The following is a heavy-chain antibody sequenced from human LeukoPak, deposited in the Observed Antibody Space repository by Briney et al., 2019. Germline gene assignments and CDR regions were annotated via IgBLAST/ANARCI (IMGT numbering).Heavy chain of an antibody. J-gene: IGHJ4*02. Sequence: PGGSLRLSCAASGFTFSSYAMSWVRQAPGKGLEWVSAISGIGGSTYYADSVKGRFTISRDNSKNTLYLQMNSLRAEDTAVYYCAKDISGSYVCDYWGQGTLVTVSS. CDR1: GFTFSSYA. CDR2: ISGIGGST. CDR3: AKDISGSYVCDY. D-gene: IGHD3-16*01. V-gene: IGHV3-23*01.